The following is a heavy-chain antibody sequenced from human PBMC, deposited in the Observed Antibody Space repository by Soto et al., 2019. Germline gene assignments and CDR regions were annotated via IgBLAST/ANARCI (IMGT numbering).Heavy chain of an antibody. Sequence: PXGSLRLSCAASGFTFSSYAMSWVRQAPGKGLEWVSAISGSGGSTYYADSVKGRFTISRDNSKNTLYLQMNSLRAEDTAVYYCAKDFWSAYYYYGMDVWGQGTTVTVSS. CDR3: AKDFWSAYYYYGMDV. D-gene: IGHD3-3*01. CDR1: GFTFSSYA. J-gene: IGHJ6*02. CDR2: ISGSGGST. V-gene: IGHV3-23*01.